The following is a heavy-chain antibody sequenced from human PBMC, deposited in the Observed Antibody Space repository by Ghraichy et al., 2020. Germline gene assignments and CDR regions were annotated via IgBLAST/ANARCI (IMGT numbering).Heavy chain of an antibody. D-gene: IGHD3-22*01. Sequence: SETLSLTCTVSGGSISSSSYYWGWIRQPPGKGLEWIGSIYYSGSTYYNPSLKSRVTISVDTSKNQFSLKLSSVTAADTAVYYCARAQDDRSPAHDAFDIWGQGTMVTVSS. J-gene: IGHJ3*02. CDR1: GGSISSSSYY. CDR2: IYYSGST. V-gene: IGHV4-39*01. CDR3: ARAQDDRSPAHDAFDI.